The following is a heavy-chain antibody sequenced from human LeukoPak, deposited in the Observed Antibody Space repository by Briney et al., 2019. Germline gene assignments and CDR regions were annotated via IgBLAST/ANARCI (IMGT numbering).Heavy chain of an antibody. V-gene: IGHV4-59*01. CDR3: ARYYRNSFDY. J-gene: IGHJ4*02. CDR2: IYYSGST. CDR1: GGSISSYY. Sequence: SETLSLTCTVSGGSISSYYWSWIRQSSGKGLEWIGYIYYSGSTNYIPSLKSRVSISVDTSKNQLSLKLSSVTAADTAVYYCARYYRNSFDYWGQGILVTVSS. D-gene: IGHD3-16*01.